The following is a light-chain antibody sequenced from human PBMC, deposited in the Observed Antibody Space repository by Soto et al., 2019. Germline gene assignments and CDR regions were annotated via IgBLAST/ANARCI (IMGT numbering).Light chain of an antibody. CDR1: SSNIGNNY. CDR3: GTWDSSLSAVV. CDR2: GND. Sequence: SVLTQPPSVSAAPGQKVTISCSGSSSNIGNNYVSWYQQFPKTAPKLLIYGNDNRPSGIPDRFSGSKSGTSATLGITGLQTGDEADYYCGTWDSSLSAVVFGGGTKLTVL. V-gene: IGLV1-51*02. J-gene: IGLJ2*01.